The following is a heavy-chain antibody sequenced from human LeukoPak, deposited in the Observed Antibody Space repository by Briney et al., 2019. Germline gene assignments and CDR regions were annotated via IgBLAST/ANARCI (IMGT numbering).Heavy chain of an antibody. CDR2: IIPIFGTA. V-gene: IGHV1-69*06. CDR3: ARPQDKGDYFWTGFGWFDP. CDR1: RGTFSSYA. D-gene: IGHD3/OR15-3a*01. J-gene: IGHJ5*02. Sequence: SVKVSCKASRGTFSSYAISWVRQAPGQGLEWMGGIIPIFGTANYAQKFQDRVTITADKSTSTAYMELSSLRSEDTAVYYCARPQDKGDYFWTGFGWFDPWGQGTLVTVSS.